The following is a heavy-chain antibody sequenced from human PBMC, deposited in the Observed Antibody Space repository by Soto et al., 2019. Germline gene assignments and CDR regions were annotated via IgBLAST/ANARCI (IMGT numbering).Heavy chain of an antibody. Sequence: QVQLVQSGAEVKKPGSSVTVSCKASGGTFSSYAISWVRQAPGQGLEWMGGIIPISGTANYAQKFQGRVTITADESTSTAYMELSSPRSEDTAVYYCARSQGSSTSLEIYYYYYYGMDVWGQGTTVTVSS. J-gene: IGHJ6*02. CDR2: IIPISGTA. V-gene: IGHV1-69*01. CDR1: GGTFSSYA. CDR3: ARSQGSSTSLEIYYYYYYGMDV. D-gene: IGHD2-2*01.